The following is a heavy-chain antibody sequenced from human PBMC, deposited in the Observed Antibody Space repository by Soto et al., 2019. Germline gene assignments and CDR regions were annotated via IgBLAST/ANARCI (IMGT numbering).Heavy chain of an antibody. CDR2: INHSGST. CDR3: ARGLGFGESIDY. Sequence: QVQLQQWGAGLLKPSETLSLTCAVYGGSFSGYYWSWIRQPPGKGLEWIGEINHSGSTNYNPSLKSRVTLSVDTSKNQFSLKLSSVTAADTAVYYCARGLGFGESIDYWGQGTLVTVSS. CDR1: GGSFSGYY. V-gene: IGHV4-34*01. J-gene: IGHJ4*02. D-gene: IGHD3-10*01.